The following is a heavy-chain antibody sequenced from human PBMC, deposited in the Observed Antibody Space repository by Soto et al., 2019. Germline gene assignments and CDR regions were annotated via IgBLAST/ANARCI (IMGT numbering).Heavy chain of an antibody. Sequence: EVQLLESGGGLVQPGGSLRLSCAASGFTFSSYAMRWVRQAPGKGLEWVSAISGSGGSTYYADSVKGRFTISRDNSKNTLYLQMNSLRAEDTAVYYCAKDEGGVVRIAVAEALFDYWGQGTLVTVSS. CDR2: ISGSGGST. J-gene: IGHJ4*02. CDR1: GFTFSSYA. CDR3: AKDEGGVVRIAVAEALFDY. V-gene: IGHV3-23*01. D-gene: IGHD6-19*01.